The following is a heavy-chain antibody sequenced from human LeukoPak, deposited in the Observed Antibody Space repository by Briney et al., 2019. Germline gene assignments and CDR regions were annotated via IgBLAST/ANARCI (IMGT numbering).Heavy chain of an antibody. CDR1: GYTFTSYD. CDR3: ARDSVHDFWSGPDAFDI. D-gene: IGHD3-3*01. CDR2: ISAYNGNT. V-gene: IGHV1-18*01. Sequence: ASVKVSCKASGYTFTSYDISWVRQAPGQGLERMGWISAYNGNTNYAQKLQGRVTMTTDTSTSTAYMELRSLRSDDTAVYYCARDSVHDFWSGPDAFDIWGQGTMVTVSS. J-gene: IGHJ3*02.